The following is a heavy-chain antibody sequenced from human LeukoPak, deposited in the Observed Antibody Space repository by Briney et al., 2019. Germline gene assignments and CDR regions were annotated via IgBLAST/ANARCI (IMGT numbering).Heavy chain of an antibody. CDR2: ISAYNGNT. CDR1: GYTFTSYG. V-gene: IGHV1-18*01. Sequence: GASVKVSCKASGYTFTSYGISLVRQAPGQGLEWMGWISAYNGNTNYAQKLQGRVTMTTDTSTSTAYMELRSLRSDDTAVYYCARESYYYGSGSYPHFDYWGQGTLVTVSS. J-gene: IGHJ4*02. D-gene: IGHD3-10*01. CDR3: ARESYYYGSGSYPHFDY.